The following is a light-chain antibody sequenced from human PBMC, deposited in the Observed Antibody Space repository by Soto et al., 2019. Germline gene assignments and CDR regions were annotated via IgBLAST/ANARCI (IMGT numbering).Light chain of an antibody. CDR1: SSDVRRYNH. Sequence: QSALTQPASVSGSPGQSITISCTGTSSDVRRYNHVSWYQHHPGKAPKLIISEVSNRPSGVSNRFSGSKSGYTASLTISGLQAEDEADYYCNSHTSGDFRVFGTGTKVTVL. V-gene: IGLV2-14*01. CDR2: EVS. CDR3: NSHTSGDFRV. J-gene: IGLJ1*01.